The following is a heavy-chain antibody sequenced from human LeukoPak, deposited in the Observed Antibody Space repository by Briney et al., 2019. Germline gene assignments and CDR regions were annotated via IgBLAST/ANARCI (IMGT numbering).Heavy chain of an antibody. J-gene: IGHJ4*02. CDR3: TRNRDGYNSFDY. D-gene: IGHD5-24*01. CDR2: IYYSGSS. Sequence: SETLSLTCTVSGGSINNGGYYWSWIRQHPGKGLEWIGYIYYSGSSYYNPSLRSRVTISVDTSKNHFSLKLSSVTAADTAVYYCTRNRDGYNSFDYWGQGTLVTVSS. CDR1: GGSINNGGYY. V-gene: IGHV4-31*03.